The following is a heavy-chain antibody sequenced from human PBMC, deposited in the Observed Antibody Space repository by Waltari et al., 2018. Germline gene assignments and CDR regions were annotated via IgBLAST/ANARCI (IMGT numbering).Heavy chain of an antibody. Sequence: EVQLVESGGGLVQPGGSLRLSCAASGFTFSSYSMTWVRPAPGKGLEWVSYISSSSSTIYYADSVKGRFTISRDNAKNSLYLQMNSLRAEDTAVYYCARDSDLLEYYFDYWGQGTLVTVSS. V-gene: IGHV3-48*04. CDR2: ISSSSSTI. CDR1: GFTFSSYS. J-gene: IGHJ4*02. D-gene: IGHD2-21*02. CDR3: ARDSDLLEYYFDY.